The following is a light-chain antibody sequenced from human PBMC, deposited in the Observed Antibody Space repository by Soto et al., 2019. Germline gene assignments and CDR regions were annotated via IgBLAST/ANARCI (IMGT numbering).Light chain of an antibody. J-gene: IGKJ1*01. CDR2: WAS. CDR1: LNVLYSSNNKNY. Sequence: DIVMTQSPDSLAVSLGERAAINCKSSLNVLYSSNNKNYLAWYQQKPGQPPKLLIYWASTREAGVPDRFSGSGSGTDFTLTISSLQAEDVAVYYCQQYSNTWTFGQGTKVEIK. V-gene: IGKV4-1*01. CDR3: QQYSNTWT.